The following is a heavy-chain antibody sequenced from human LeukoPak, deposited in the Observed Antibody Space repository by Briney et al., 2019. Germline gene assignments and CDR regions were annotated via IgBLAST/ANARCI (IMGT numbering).Heavy chain of an antibody. V-gene: IGHV4-38-2*02. CDR3: ARDVSGLLRGYFDC. D-gene: IGHD2-15*01. CDR1: GYSISNGYY. J-gene: IGHJ4*02. Sequence: SETLSLTCSVSGYSISNGYYWAWIRQPPGKGLEWIGSIYHSETTYYNPSLKSRVTISGDTSKNEFSLKLSSVTVADTAVYYCARDVSGLLRGYFDCWGQGSLATVSS. CDR2: IYHSETT.